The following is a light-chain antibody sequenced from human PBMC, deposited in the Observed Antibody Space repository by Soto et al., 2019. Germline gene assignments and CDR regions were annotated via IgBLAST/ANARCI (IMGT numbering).Light chain of an antibody. CDR1: SSDIGTYDH. Sequence: QSALTQPASVSGSPGQSITISCSGTSSDIGTYDHVAWFQQFPGKTPKLMIYSVSNRPSGGSNRFSGSKSGNTASLSISGLQAEEEADYYCSAYKSTSTYVFGTGNKGTVL. J-gene: IGLJ1*01. CDR2: SVS. V-gene: IGLV2-14*01. CDR3: SAYKSTSTYV.